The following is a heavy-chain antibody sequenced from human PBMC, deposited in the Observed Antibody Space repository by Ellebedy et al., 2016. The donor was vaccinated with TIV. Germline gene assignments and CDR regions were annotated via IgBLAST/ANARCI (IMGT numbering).Heavy chain of an antibody. J-gene: IGHJ4*02. CDR1: GGSISSYY. CDR3: ASLYSSSSWYFDY. D-gene: IGHD6-6*01. CDR2: IYYSGST. V-gene: IGHV4-59*08. Sequence: SETLSLTCTVSGGSISSYYWSWIRQPPGKGLEWIGYIYYSGSTNYNPSLKSRVTMSVDTSKNRFSLKLSSVTAADTAVYYCASLYSSSSWYFDYWGQGTLVTVSS.